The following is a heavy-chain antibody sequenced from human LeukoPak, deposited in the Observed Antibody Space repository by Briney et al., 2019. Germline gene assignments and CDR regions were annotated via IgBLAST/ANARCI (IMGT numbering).Heavy chain of an antibody. CDR1: GFTFSSYA. V-gene: IGHV3-23*01. CDR3: ARDRYCSGGSCYGDY. Sequence: GGSLRLSCAASGFTFSSYAMSWVRQAPGKGLEWVSALSGGSTYYADSVKGRFTISRDNAKNTLYLQMNSLRAEDTAVYYCARDRYCSGGSCYGDYWGQGILVTVSS. CDR2: LSGGST. J-gene: IGHJ4*02. D-gene: IGHD2-15*01.